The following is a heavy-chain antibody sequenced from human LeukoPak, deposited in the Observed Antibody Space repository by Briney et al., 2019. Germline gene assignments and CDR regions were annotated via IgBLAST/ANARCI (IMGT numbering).Heavy chain of an antibody. CDR3: TTDGYVWGIPGNY. CDR1: GFTFSNAW. D-gene: IGHD3-16*01. J-gene: IGHJ4*02. V-gene: IGHV3-15*01. Sequence: GESLKISCAASGFTFSNAWMSWVRQAPGKGLEWVGRIKSKTDGGTTDYAAPVKGRFTISRDDSKNTLYLQMNSLKTEDTAVYYCTTDGYVWGIPGNYWGQGTLVTVSS. CDR2: IKSKTDGGTT.